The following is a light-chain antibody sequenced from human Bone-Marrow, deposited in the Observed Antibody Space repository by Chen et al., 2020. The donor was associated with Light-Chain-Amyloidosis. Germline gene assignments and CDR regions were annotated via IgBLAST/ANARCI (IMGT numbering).Light chain of an antibody. Sequence: DIVMTQCPDSLAVSLVERATINCKSGQSVLYSSINKNYLAWYQQKPGQPPQLLLYWASTRESGVPDRFSGSGSGTDFTLTISSLQAEDVAVYYCQQYYSTPHTFGQGTKLEIK. J-gene: IGKJ2*01. CDR1: QSVLYSSINKNY. CDR3: QQYYSTPHT. V-gene: IGKV4-1*01. CDR2: WAS.